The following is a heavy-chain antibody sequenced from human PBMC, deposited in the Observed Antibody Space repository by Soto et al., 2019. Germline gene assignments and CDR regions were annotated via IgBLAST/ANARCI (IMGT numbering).Heavy chain of an antibody. CDR3: ATTGEYCSSTSCYGGWFDP. CDR1: GYTFTSYD. CDR2: MNPNSGNT. J-gene: IGHJ5*02. Sequence: ASVKVSCKASGYTFTSYDINWVRQATGQGLEWMGWMNPNSGNTGYAQKFQGRVTMTRNTSISTAYMELSSLRSEDTAVYYCATTGEYCSSTSCYGGWFDPLGQGTLVTVSS. V-gene: IGHV1-8*01. D-gene: IGHD2-2*01.